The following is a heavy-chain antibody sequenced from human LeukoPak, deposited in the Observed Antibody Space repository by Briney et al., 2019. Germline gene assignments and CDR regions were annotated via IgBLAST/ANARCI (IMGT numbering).Heavy chain of an antibody. V-gene: IGHV3-7*01. J-gene: IGHJ4*02. Sequence: GGSLRLSCTASGFSLNYYWMTWVRQAPGKGLEWVANIKADGSEKYYVDSVKGRFIVSRDNAKNSLYLEMNSLRVEDTAVYYCASTSWTGYDYWGQGTLVTVSS. CDR1: GFSLNYYW. CDR2: IKADGSEK. D-gene: IGHD3/OR15-3a*01. CDR3: ASTSWTGYDY.